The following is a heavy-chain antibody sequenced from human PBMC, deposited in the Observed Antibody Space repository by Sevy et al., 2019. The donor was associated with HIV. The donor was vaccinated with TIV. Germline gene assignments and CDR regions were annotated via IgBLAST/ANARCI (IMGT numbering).Heavy chain of an antibody. CDR3: ARDGGNYDFWSGPSY. V-gene: IGHV3-21*01. CDR2: ISSSSSYI. Sequence: GGSLRLSCAASGFTLSRYSMNWVRQAPGKGLEWVSSISSSSSYIYYADSVKGRFTISRDNAKNSLYLQMNSLRAEDTAVYYCARDGGNYDFWSGPSYWGQGTLVTVSS. CDR1: GFTLSRYS. D-gene: IGHD3-3*01. J-gene: IGHJ4*02.